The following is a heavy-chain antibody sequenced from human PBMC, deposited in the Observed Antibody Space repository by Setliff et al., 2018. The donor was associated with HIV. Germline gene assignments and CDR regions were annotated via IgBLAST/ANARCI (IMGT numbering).Heavy chain of an antibody. V-gene: IGHV4-34*01. CDR3: ASFFVTTVTNQDY. J-gene: IGHJ4*02. CDR1: GGSFSNYY. CDR2: LSPSGTT. D-gene: IGHD4-17*01. Sequence: LSLTCTVYGGSFSNYYTNWIRQPPGKGLEWIGELSPSGTTRSNPSLQSRVTISLDTSNNQFSLKLTSVAAADTAMYYCASFFVTTVTNQDYWGQGTPVTVS.